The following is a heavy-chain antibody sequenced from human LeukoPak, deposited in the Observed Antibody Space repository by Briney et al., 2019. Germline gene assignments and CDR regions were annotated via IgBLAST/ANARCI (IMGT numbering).Heavy chain of an antibody. Sequence: ASVKVSCKASGGTFSSYAISWVRQAPGQGLEWMGGIIPIFGTANYAQKFQGRVTITTDESTSTAYMELSSLRSEDTAVYYCARTGSSSSWNYYYMDVWGKGTTVTVSS. CDR1: GGTFSSYA. CDR2: IIPIFGTA. D-gene: IGHD6-6*01. CDR3: ARTGSSSSWNYYYMDV. J-gene: IGHJ6*03. V-gene: IGHV1-69*05.